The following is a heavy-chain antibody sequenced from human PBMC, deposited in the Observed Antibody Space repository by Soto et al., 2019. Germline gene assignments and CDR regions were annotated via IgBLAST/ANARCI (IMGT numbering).Heavy chain of an antibody. CDR2: INPNSRGT. D-gene: IGHD2-2*01. V-gene: IGHV1-2*02. CDR3: ARDLGIVVGPAAIYYYYYGMDV. Sequence: ASVKVSGKASGCTFTGYYMQWVGQAPGQGLEWMGWINPNSRGTNYAQKFQGSVTMTRDTSISTAYMELSRLRSDDTAVHYCARDLGIVVGPAAIYYYYYGMDVWGQGTTVTVSS. J-gene: IGHJ6*02. CDR1: GCTFTGYY.